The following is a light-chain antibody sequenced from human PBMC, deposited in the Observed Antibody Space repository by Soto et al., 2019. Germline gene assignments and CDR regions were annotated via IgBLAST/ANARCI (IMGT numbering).Light chain of an antibody. J-gene: IGKJ4*01. V-gene: IGKV3-20*01. CDR2: DAS. CDR3: EQYGSTPLT. Sequence: EIVLTQSPGTLSLSPGERATLSCRASQSVANNYLAWYQQKPGQAPRFLIYDASSRATGIPDRFGGSGSGTYFTLTISRLEPGDFAVYYCEQYGSTPLTFGGGTKVEIK. CDR1: QSVANNY.